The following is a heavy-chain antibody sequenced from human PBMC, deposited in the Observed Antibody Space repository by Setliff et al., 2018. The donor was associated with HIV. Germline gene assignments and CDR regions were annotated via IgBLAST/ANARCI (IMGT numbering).Heavy chain of an antibody. Sequence: SETLSLTCTVSGGSMTNYWSWIRQPPGKGLEFIGHIHTSGSTIYNPSLKSRLTISVDTSKNQFSLKLRSVTAADTAVYYCARHRDYGPHYYYYMDVWGEGTTVTVSS. CDR1: GGSMTNY. D-gene: IGHD4-17*01. CDR2: IHTSGST. V-gene: IGHV4-4*08. J-gene: IGHJ6*03. CDR3: ARHRDYGPHYYYYMDV.